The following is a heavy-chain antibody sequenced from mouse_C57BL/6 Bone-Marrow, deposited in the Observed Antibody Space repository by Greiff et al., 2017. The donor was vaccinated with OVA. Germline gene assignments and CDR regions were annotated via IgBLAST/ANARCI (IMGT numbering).Heavy chain of an antibody. CDR2: IDPENGGT. CDR1: GYTFTDYE. J-gene: IGHJ4*01. Sequence: VQLQESGAELVRPGASVTLSCKASGYTFTDYEMHWVKQTPVHGLEWIGAIDPENGGTAYNQKFKGKAILTADKSSSTAYMELRSLTSADCAVYYCTRGFSNFYAMDYWGQGTSVTVSS. CDR3: TRGFSNFYAMDY. V-gene: IGHV1-15*01. D-gene: IGHD2-5*01.